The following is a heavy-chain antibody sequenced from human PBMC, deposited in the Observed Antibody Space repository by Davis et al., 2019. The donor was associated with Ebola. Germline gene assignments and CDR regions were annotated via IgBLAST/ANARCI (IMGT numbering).Heavy chain of an antibody. D-gene: IGHD3-3*01. J-gene: IGHJ6*02. CDR1: GYTFTSYG. V-gene: IGHV1-18*01. Sequence: ASVKVSCKASGYTFTSYGISWVRPAPGQGLEWMGWISAYNGNTNYAQKLQGRVTMTTDTSTSTAYMELRSLRSDDTAVYYCARLRFLEWLFSSMDVWGQGTTVTVSS. CDR2: ISAYNGNT. CDR3: ARLRFLEWLFSSMDV.